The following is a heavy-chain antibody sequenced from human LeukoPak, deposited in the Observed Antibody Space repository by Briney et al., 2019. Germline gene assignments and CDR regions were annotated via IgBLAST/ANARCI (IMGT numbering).Heavy chain of an antibody. CDR3: AKGPRAYYYDRSGYHELYYFDY. J-gene: IGHJ4*02. CDR1: GFTFDNYA. D-gene: IGHD3-22*01. V-gene: IGHV3-9*01. CDR2: ISWNKINI. Sequence: GGSLRLSCAASGFTFDNYAMHWVRQAPGKGLEWVSGISWNKINIGYADSVKGRFTISRDNAKNSLYLQMDSLRAEDTAFYYCAKGPRAYYYDRSGYHELYYFDYWGQGTLVTVSS.